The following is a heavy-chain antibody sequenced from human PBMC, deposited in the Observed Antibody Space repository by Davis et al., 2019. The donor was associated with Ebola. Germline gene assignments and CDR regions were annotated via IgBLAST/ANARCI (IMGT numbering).Heavy chain of an antibody. CDR1: GGSISSSSYY. CDR3: ARGSRRLKVRGVIRQNWFDP. V-gene: IGHV4-39*01. J-gene: IGHJ5*02. CDR2: IYYSGST. Sequence: MPSETLSLTCTVSGGSISSSSYYWGWIRQPPGKGLEWIGSIYYSGSTYYNPSLKSRVTISVDTSKNQFSLKLSSVTAADTAVYYCARGSRRLKVRGVIRQNWFDPWGQGTLVTVSS. D-gene: IGHD3-10*01.